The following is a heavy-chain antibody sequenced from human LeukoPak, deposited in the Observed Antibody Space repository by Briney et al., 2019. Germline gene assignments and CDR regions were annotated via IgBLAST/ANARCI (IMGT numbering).Heavy chain of an antibody. V-gene: IGHV5-51*01. CDR2: IYPGDSDT. CDR1: GYSFTTYW. CDR3: ARPLRGVTGGDYYYYGMDV. J-gene: IGHJ6*02. Sequence: GESLKISCKASGYSFTTYWIGWVRQMPGKGLEWVGIIYPGDSDTRYSPSFQGQVTISADKSISTAYLQWSSLKASDTAMYYCARPLRGVTGGDYYYYGMDVWGQGTTATVSS. D-gene: IGHD3-10*01.